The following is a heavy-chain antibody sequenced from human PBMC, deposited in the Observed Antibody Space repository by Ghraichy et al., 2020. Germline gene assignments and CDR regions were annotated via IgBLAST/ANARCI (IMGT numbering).Heavy chain of an antibody. CDR3: ARLGGSYSQEGVDY. CDR1: GYTFTSYG. CDR2: ISVYNGNT. J-gene: IGHJ4*02. Sequence: ASVKVSCKASGYTFTSYGISWVRQAPGQGLEWMGWISVYNGNTNYAQKLQGRVTMTTDTSTSTAYMELRRLRSDDTAVYYCARLGGSYSQEGVDYWGQGTLVTVSS. D-gene: IGHD1-26*01. V-gene: IGHV1-18*04.